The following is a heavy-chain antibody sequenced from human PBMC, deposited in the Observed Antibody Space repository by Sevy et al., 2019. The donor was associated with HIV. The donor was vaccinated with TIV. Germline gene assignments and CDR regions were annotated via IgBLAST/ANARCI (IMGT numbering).Heavy chain of an antibody. CDR2: ISGGGGGT. Sequence: GGSLRLSCAASGFIFSDYPMHWVRQAPGKGLEGKGLEWVSTISGGGGGTYYADSVRGRFTISRDNSKNTLYLQVNSLRVEDTAVYYCAKHYIHDIADGWYFDLWGRGTLVTVSS. D-gene: IGHD6-13*01. J-gene: IGHJ2*01. CDR3: AKHYIHDIADGWYFDL. CDR1: GFIFSDYP. V-gene: IGHV3-23*01.